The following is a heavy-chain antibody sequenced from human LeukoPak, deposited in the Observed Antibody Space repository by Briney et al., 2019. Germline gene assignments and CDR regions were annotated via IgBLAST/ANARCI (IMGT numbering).Heavy chain of an antibody. D-gene: IGHD3-22*01. CDR3: ARRPYSDTSGRLSDV. Sequence: GGSLRLSCAASGFAFSSYNMNWVRQAPGKGLEWISYIGSSGSPTHYADSVGGRFTISRDNAKNSLYLQMNCLRDEDTAVYFCARRPYSDTSGRLSDVWGQGTTVTVSS. V-gene: IGHV3-48*02. CDR1: GFAFSSYN. J-gene: IGHJ6*02. CDR2: IGSSGSPT.